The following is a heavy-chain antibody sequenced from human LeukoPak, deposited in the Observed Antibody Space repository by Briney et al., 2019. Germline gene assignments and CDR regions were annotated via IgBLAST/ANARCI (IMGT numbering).Heavy chain of an antibody. CDR2: IYSGGNT. CDR3: ARDNWNYDFDY. CDR1: GFTVSSNH. Sequence: GGSLRLSCAASGFTVSSNHMGWVRHAPGKGLEWVSVIYSGGNTNYADSVRGRFTISRDNSKNTLFLQMNSLRVEDTAVYYCARDNWNYDFDYWGQGTLVTVSS. V-gene: IGHV3-66*01. J-gene: IGHJ4*02. D-gene: IGHD1-7*01.